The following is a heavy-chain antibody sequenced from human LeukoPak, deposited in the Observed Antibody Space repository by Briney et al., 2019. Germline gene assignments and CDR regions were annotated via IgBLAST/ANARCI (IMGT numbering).Heavy chain of an antibody. CDR1: GGSISGSTFY. Sequence: SETLSPTCTLSGGSISGSTFYWGWIRHPPGKGLEWIGSTYFTENTHNNPSLKRRVTISVETSQNKCSLKLCSLSAAHTAPYYCASIGGASKCYFDYWGKGNLVTLST. D-gene: IGHD1-26*01. CDR2: TYFTENT. J-gene: IGHJ4*02. V-gene: IGHV4-39*01. CDR3: ASIGGASKCYFDY.